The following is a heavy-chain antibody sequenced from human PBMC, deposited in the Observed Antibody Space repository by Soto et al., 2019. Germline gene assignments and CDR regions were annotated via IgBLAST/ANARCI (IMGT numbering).Heavy chain of an antibody. Sequence: SETLSLTCTVSGGSISSGGYYWSWIRQHPGKGLEWIGYIYYSGSTYYNPSLMSRVTISVDTSKNQFSLKLRSVTAADTAVYYCSRDQTYYGSGSYFNWFDPWGQGTLVTVSS. D-gene: IGHD3-10*01. CDR2: IYYSGST. J-gene: IGHJ5*02. V-gene: IGHV4-31*03. CDR3: SRDQTYYGSGSYFNWFDP. CDR1: GGSISSGGYY.